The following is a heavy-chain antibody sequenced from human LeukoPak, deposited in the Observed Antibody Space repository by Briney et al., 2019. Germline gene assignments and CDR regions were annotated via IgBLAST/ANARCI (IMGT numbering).Heavy chain of an antibody. Sequence: SETLSLTCIVSGDSISKYNWSWIRQPPGKGLEWIGYIYHSGSTNYNPSLKSRVTISADTSKNQFSLKMNSVTAADTAVYFCARHIVGAYFDYWGLGTLVTVSS. J-gene: IGHJ4*02. V-gene: IGHV4-59*08. CDR2: IYHSGST. CDR1: GDSISKYN. D-gene: IGHD1-26*01. CDR3: ARHIVGAYFDY.